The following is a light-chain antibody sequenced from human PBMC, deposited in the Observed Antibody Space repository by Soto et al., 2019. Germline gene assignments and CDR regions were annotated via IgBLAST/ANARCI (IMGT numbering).Light chain of an antibody. CDR3: EEYNSYSSS. Sequence: IQMTQSPSTLSASVGDRVTITCRASQSISSLFAWYQQKPGKAPKLLIYKASSLESGVPSRFGGSGSGTDCTLTISSLQPDDVATYYCEEYNSYSSSFGQGTKLEIQ. CDR2: KAS. J-gene: IGKJ2*01. V-gene: IGKV1-5*03. CDR1: QSISSL.